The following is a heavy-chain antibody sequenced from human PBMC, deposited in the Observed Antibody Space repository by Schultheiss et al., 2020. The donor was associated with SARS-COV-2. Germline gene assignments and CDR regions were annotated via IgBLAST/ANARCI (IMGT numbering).Heavy chain of an antibody. Sequence: GESLKISCAASGFIVTNIYVSWVRQAPGKGLEWVSAISGSGGSTYYADSVKGRFTISRDNSKNTLYLQMNSLRAEDKAVYYCAKGGIAARRYQASRGYYMDVWGKGTTVTVAS. CDR1: GFIVTNIY. J-gene: IGHJ6*03. CDR2: ISGSGGST. CDR3: AKGGIAARRYQASRGYYMDV. D-gene: IGHD6-6*01. V-gene: IGHV3-23*01.